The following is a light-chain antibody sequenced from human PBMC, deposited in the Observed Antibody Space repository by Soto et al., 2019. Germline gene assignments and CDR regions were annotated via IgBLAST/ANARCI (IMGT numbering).Light chain of an antibody. CDR2: EGS. Sequence: QSALTQPASVSGSPGQSITISCTGTSSDVGSYNLVSWYQQHPGKAPKLIISEGSKRPSGVSNRFSGSKSGNTASLTISGLQDEDEADYYCCSYAGSSWVFGGGTKLTV. V-gene: IGLV2-23*01. J-gene: IGLJ3*02. CDR1: SSDVGSYNL. CDR3: CSYAGSSWV.